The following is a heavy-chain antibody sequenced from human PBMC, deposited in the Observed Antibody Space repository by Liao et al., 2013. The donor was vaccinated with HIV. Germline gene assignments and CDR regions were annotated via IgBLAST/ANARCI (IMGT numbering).Heavy chain of an antibody. CDR1: GGSISSYY. J-gene: IGHJ6*03. Sequence: QVQLQESGPGLVKPSETLSLTCTVSGGSISSYYWSWIRQPPGMRLEWIGYIYSSGSTNYNPSLKSRVTISVDTSKNQFSLKLSSVTAADTAVYYCARAKLLGYSSSQPGRYYMDVWGERDRGHRLL. CDR2: IYSSGST. V-gene: IGHV4-59*01. CDR3: ARAKLLGYSSSQPGRYYMDV. D-gene: IGHD4-11*01.